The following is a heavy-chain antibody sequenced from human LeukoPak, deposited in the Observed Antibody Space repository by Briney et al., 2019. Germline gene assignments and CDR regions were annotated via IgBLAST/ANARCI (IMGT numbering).Heavy chain of an antibody. CDR2: ISAYNGNT. CDR1: GYTFTGYY. V-gene: IGHV1-18*04. J-gene: IGHJ4*02. Sequence: RGASVKVSCKASGYTFTGYYMHWVRQAPGQGLEWMGWISAYNGNTNYAQKLQGRVTMTTDTSTSTAYMELRSLRSDDTAVYYCARDTSLYDYVWGSYRLQYYFDYWGQGTLVTVSS. CDR3: ARDTSLYDYVWGSYRLQYYFDY. D-gene: IGHD3-16*02.